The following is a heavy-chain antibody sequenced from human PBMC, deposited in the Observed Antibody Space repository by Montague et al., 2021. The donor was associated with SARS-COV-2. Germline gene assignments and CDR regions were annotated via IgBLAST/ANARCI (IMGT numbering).Heavy chain of an antibody. J-gene: IGHJ4*02. CDR3: ARWDPQTLTLIGLRGKSASDY. Sequence: SETLSLTCAVYGGSFSGYYWTWIRQSPGKGLEWIAEINHSGTTNYNFNPSLRSRVTISVDTPESQFSLKLSSVTAADTGVYYCARWDPQTLTLIGLRGKSASDYWGQGTLVTVSS. V-gene: IGHV4-34*01. CDR2: INHSGTT. CDR1: GGSFSGYY. D-gene: IGHD4-23*01.